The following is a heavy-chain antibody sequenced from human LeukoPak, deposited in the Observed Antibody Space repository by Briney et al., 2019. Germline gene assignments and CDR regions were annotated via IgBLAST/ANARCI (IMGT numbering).Heavy chain of an antibody. Sequence: GGSLRLSCAVSGFTFSSEAMGWVRQLPGGELEWVSTINPAGGTTYYAESMKGRFTISRDNSKSTLYLQMNSLRVEDTAVYYCTKVRSGSSSWALRVFDYWGQGALVTVSS. CDR2: INPAGGTT. V-gene: IGHV3-23*01. J-gene: IGHJ4*02. CDR3: TKVRSGSSSWALRVFDY. CDR1: GFTFSSEA. D-gene: IGHD6-13*01.